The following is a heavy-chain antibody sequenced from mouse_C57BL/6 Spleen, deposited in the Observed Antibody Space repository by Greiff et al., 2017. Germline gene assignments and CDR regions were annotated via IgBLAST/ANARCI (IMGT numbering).Heavy chain of an antibody. Sequence: VQLQQPGAELVKPGASVKMSCKASGYTFTSYWITWVKQRPGQGLEWIGDIYPGSGSTNYNEKFKSKATLTVDTSSSTAYMQLSSLTSEDSAVYYCARGYDYDDGLDYWGQGTTLTVSS. V-gene: IGHV1-55*01. D-gene: IGHD2-4*01. CDR3: ARGYDYDDGLDY. CDR2: IYPGSGST. J-gene: IGHJ2*01. CDR1: GYTFTSYW.